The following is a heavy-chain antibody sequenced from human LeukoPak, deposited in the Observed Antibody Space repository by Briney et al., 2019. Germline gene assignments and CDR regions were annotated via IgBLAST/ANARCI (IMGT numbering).Heavy chain of an antibody. CDR3: AREGGFYRPLDY. V-gene: IGHV4-4*02. D-gene: IGHD6-25*01. Sequence: SETLSLTCGVSGGSVSSTNWWTWIRQPPGKGLEWIGEVHLDGRTNFNPSLRSRLTMSVDLSENHVSLKLTSVTAADTAVYYCAREGGFYRPLDYSGQGTLVTVSS. CDR2: VHLDGRT. J-gene: IGHJ4*02. CDR1: GGSVSSTNW.